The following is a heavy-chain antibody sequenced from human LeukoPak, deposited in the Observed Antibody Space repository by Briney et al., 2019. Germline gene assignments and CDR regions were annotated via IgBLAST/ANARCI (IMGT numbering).Heavy chain of an antibody. J-gene: IGHJ6*02. Sequence: GGSLRLSCAVSGFTFSSYSMNWVRQAPGKGLEWVSSISSSSSYIYYADSVKGRFTISRDNAKNSLYLQMNSLRAEDTAVYYCARDRRRSSSWFGTQEGGMDVWGQGTTVTVSS. D-gene: IGHD6-13*01. CDR1: GFTFSSYS. CDR3: ARDRRRSSSWFGTQEGGMDV. CDR2: ISSSSSYI. V-gene: IGHV3-21*01.